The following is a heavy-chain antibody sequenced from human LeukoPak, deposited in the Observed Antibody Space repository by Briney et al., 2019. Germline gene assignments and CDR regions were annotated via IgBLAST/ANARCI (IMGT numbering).Heavy chain of an antibody. CDR2: IYENGGTT. V-gene: IGHV3-23*01. J-gene: IGHJ4*02. D-gene: IGHD3-3*01. CDR1: GFTFPSHA. Sequence: GGSLRLSCVGSGFTFPSHAMSWVRQAPEKGLEFVSGIYENGGTTYYADSVKGRFSISRDNSKNTLYLQMDSLRGEDTVVYYCARDKNRVTIFAVAVDYWGQGTLVTVSS. CDR3: ARDKNRVTIFAVAVDY.